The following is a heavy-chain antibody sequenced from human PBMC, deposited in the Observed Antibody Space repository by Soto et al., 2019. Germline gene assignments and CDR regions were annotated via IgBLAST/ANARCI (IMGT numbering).Heavy chain of an antibody. CDR3: ARDMSPITIFGVVITVWSYYYGMDV. Sequence: ASVKVSCKASGGTFSSYAISWVRQAPGQGLEGMGWINPNSGGTNYAQKFQGRVTMTRDTSISTAYMELSRLRSDDTAVYYCARDMSPITIFGVVITVWSYYYGMDVWGQGTTVTVYS. V-gene: IGHV1-2*02. CDR1: GGTFSSYA. CDR2: INPNSGGT. D-gene: IGHD3-3*01. J-gene: IGHJ6*02.